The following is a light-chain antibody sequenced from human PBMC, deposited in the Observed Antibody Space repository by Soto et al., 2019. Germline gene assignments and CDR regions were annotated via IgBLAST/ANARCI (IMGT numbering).Light chain of an antibody. J-gene: IGKJ4*01. CDR2: TAS. CDR3: QQSFSIPLT. CDR1: QNIRKY. Sequence: DIQMTQSPSSLSASVGDRVTITCLTSQNIRKYLNWYHQKPGRAPDLLIYTASSLQVGFPSRFSGSGSGTDFSLTISSLQPEDIGTYYCQQSFSIPLTFGGGTKVDIK. V-gene: IGKV1-39*01.